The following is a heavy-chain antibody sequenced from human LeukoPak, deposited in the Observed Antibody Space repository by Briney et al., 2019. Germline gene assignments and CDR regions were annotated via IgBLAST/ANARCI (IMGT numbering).Heavy chain of an antibody. CDR3: ARALYGSGSYYLYY. V-gene: IGHV3-33*08. D-gene: IGHD3-10*01. CDR1: GFTFSSYG. CDR2: IWYDGSNK. J-gene: IGHJ4*02. Sequence: PGRSLRLSCAASGFTFSSYGMHWVRQAPGKGLEWVAVIWYDGSNKYYADSVKGRFTISRDNSKNTLYLQMNSLRAEDTAVYYCARALYGSGSYYLYYWGQGTLVTVSS.